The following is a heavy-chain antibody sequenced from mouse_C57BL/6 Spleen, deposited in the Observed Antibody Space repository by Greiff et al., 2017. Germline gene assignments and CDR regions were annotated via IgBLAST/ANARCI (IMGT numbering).Heavy chain of an antibody. J-gene: IGHJ3*01. CDR3: AMYGYDEVFAY. CDR1: GYSITSGYY. D-gene: IGHD2-2*01. V-gene: IGHV3-6*01. Sequence: EVQLVESGPGLVKPSQSLSLTCSVTGYSITSGYYWNWIRQFPGNKLEWMGYISYDGSNNYNPSLKNRISITRDTSKNQFFLKLNSVTTEDTATYYCAMYGYDEVFAYWGQGTLVTVSA. CDR2: ISYDGSN.